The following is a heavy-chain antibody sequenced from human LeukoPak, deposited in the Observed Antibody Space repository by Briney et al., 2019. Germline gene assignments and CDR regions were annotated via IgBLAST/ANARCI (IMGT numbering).Heavy chain of an antibody. D-gene: IGHD1-1*01. CDR3: AKGRLYNWNDPDAFDI. Sequence: GGSLRLSCAASGFIFDDYAIHWVRRAPGKGLEWVSGISWNSGSIGYADSVKGRFTISRDNAKNSLYLQMNSLRAEDTALYYCAKGRLYNWNDPDAFDIWGQGTMVTVSS. J-gene: IGHJ3*02. CDR1: GFIFDDYA. V-gene: IGHV3-9*01. CDR2: ISWNSGSI.